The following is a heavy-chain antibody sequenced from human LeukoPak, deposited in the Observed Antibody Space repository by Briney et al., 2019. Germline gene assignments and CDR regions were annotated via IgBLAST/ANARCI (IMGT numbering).Heavy chain of an antibody. Sequence: GGSLRLSCVASGFTFSDYYMSWIRQAPGMGLEWVSYISSSSDYTNYADSVRGRFTISRDNAKNSLYLQMNSLRAEDTAVYYCARPPYSSSWDPGWFDPWGQGTLITVSS. D-gene: IGHD6-13*01. CDR3: ARPPYSSSWDPGWFDP. CDR2: ISSSSDYT. CDR1: GFTFSDYY. V-gene: IGHV3-11*06. J-gene: IGHJ5*02.